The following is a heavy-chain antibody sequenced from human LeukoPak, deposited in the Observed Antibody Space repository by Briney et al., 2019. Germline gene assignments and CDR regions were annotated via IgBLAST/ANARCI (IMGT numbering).Heavy chain of an antibody. Sequence: EASVKVSCKTSGYTFTTYAISWVRQAPGQGLEWMGWISVDSGNTNYAQKLQGRVTMTTDTSTSTAYMELRSLRSDDTAVYYCAREWWGYDVLTGDNWFDPWGQGTLVTVSS. D-gene: IGHD3-9*01. CDR3: AREWWGYDVLTGDNWFDP. J-gene: IGHJ5*02. CDR1: GYTFTTYA. CDR2: ISVDSGNT. V-gene: IGHV1-18*01.